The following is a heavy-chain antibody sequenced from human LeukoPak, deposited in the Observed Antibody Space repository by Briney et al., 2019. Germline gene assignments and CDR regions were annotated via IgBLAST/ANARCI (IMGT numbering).Heavy chain of an antibody. CDR1: VGTFSRYA. J-gene: IGHJ1*01. CDR3: ASHGDRVEYFDY. CDR2: IIPILGIA. D-gene: IGHD4-17*01. Sequence: SVKSSSTPSVGTFSRYAISWVRQTPGQGLEWMGRIIPILGIANYAQKFKVRVTITADKSTSTAYMELSSLRSEDTAVYYCASHGDRVEYFDYWGQGTLVTVSS. V-gene: IGHV1-69*04.